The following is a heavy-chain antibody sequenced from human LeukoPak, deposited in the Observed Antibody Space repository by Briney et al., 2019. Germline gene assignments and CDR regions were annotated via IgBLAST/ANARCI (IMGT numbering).Heavy chain of an antibody. V-gene: IGHV4-34*01. D-gene: IGHD1-26*01. Sequence: SETLSLTCAICGGSFSGNYWSWIRQPPGKGLEWIGEINHSGSTNYNPSLKSRVTISVDTSKNQFSLKLSSVTAADTAVYYCASSPVGATDYWGQGTLVTVSS. CDR1: GGSFSGNY. CDR3: ASSPVGATDY. J-gene: IGHJ4*02. CDR2: INHSGST.